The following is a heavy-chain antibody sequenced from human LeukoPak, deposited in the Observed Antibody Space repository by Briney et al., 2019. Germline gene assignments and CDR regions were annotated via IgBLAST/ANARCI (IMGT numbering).Heavy chain of an antibody. CDR3: SGAAPGGWFVP. Sequence: SETLSPTCTVSGGSISSYYWRWIRQPPGKGLEWIGYIYYSGSTNYNPSLKSRGTISVDTSKNHFSLKLSSVTAADAAAYYCSGAAPGGWFVPWGEGTLVTVSS. D-gene: IGHD3-10*01. V-gene: IGHV4-59*01. J-gene: IGHJ5*02. CDR2: IYYSGST. CDR1: GGSISSYY.